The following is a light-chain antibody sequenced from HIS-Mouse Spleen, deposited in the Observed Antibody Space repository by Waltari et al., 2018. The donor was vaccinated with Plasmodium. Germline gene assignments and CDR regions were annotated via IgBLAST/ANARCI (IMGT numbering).Light chain of an antibody. CDR3: QQYNNGPT. CDR1: QSVSSN. J-gene: IGKJ5*01. V-gene: IGKV3-15*01. CDR2: GAS. Sequence: EIVMTQSPATLSVSPGERATLPCRARQSVSSNLAWYKQKPGQDPRLLIYGASTRATGIPAMFSGSGSGTEFTLTISSMQSEDFAVYYCQQYNNGPTFGQGTRLEIK.